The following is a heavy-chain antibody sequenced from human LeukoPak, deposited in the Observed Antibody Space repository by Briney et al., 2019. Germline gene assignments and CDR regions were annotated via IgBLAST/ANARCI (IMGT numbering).Heavy chain of an antibody. CDR1: GFTFSSYG. Sequence: GGSLRLSCAASGFTFSSYGMHWVRQAPGKGLEWVAVISYDGSNKYYADSVKGRFTISRDNSKNTLYLQMNSLRAEDTAVYYCASDMGATCRRCFDNWGQGTRVSVSS. CDR3: ASDMGATCRRCFDN. J-gene: IGHJ4*02. D-gene: IGHD1-26*01. V-gene: IGHV3-30*03. CDR2: ISYDGSNK.